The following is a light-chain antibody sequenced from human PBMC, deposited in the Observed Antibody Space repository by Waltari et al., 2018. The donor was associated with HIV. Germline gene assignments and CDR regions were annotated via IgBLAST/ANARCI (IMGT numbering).Light chain of an antibody. J-gene: IGLJ2*01. CDR1: HIGTKS. Sequence: SYVLTQPPSVSVAPGKPARITRGGNHIGTKSLPWYQQKPGQAPVLVIYYDSDRPSGIPERVSGSNSGNSATLTIIRVEAGDEADYYCQVWDPSGDHVIFGGGTKLTVL. V-gene: IGLV3-21*04. CDR3: QVWDPSGDHVI. CDR2: YDS.